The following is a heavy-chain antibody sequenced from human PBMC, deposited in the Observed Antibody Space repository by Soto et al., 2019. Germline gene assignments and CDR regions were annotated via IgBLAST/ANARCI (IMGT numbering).Heavy chain of an antibody. Sequence: SETLSLTCTVSGGAISSEYYHWTWIRQAPGKGLEWIGYIHYSGSVHYNTSLQNRLTMSVDTSKKLYSLKLSSVTAADTVVYFCAREDDGGDRDYYGLDVWGQGTTVTVSS. D-gene: IGHD2-21*02. CDR3: AREDDGGDRDYYGLDV. CDR2: IHYSGSV. J-gene: IGHJ6*02. CDR1: GGAISSEYYH. V-gene: IGHV4-30-4*01.